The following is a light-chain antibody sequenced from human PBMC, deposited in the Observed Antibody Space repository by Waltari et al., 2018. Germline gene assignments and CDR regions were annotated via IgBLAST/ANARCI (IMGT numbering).Light chain of an antibody. V-gene: IGKV3-11*01. CDR3: QQRSNWPPLT. CDR2: DAS. Sequence: PATLSLSPGERATLSCRASQSVSSYLAWYQQKPGQAPRLLIYDASNRATGIPARFSGSGSGTDFTLTISSLEPEDFAVYYCQQRSNWPPLTFGGGTKVE. CDR1: QSVSSY. J-gene: IGKJ4*01.